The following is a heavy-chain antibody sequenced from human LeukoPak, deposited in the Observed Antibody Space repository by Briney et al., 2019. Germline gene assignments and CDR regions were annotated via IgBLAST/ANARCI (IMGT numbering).Heavy chain of an antibody. V-gene: IGHV3-9*01. CDR3: ARGGFTGTSCPYFDS. J-gene: IGHJ4*02. Sequence: GGSLRLSCAASGFTFDDYAMHWVRQAPGKGLEWVSGISWNSGSIGYADSVKGRFTISRDNAKNSLYLQMNSLRAEDTAVYYCARGGFTGTSCPYFDSWGQGTLVTVSS. D-gene: IGHD2-2*01. CDR1: GFTFDDYA. CDR2: ISWNSGSI.